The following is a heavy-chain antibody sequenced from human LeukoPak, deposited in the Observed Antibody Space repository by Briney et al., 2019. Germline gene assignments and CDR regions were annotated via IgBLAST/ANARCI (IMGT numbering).Heavy chain of an antibody. CDR2: INHYGGT. J-gene: IGHJ4*02. V-gene: IGHV4-34*01. Sequence: PSETLSLTCAVNDASFTAYSWTWIRQSPGKGLEWIGEINHYGGTNYNPSLKSRVAISIDTSKNQFSLRLSSVTAADTAVYYCARLYGGKRNYWGQGTLVTVSS. D-gene: IGHD4-23*01. CDR3: ARLYGGKRNY. CDR1: DASFTAYS.